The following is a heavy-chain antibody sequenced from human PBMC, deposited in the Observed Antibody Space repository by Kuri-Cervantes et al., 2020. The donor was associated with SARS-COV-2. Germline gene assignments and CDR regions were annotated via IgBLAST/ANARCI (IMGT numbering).Heavy chain of an antibody. V-gene: IGHV3-21*05. Sequence: GESLKISCAASGSTYSDSTLNWVRQAPGKGLEWVSYISPSSRNIIYYADSVKGRFTISRDNAKNSLYLQMNSLRAEDTSVCYCARDFLFLAAQDYWGQGTLVTVSS. CDR3: ARDFLFLAAQDY. J-gene: IGHJ4*02. CDR1: GSTYSDST. CDR2: ISPSSRNII. D-gene: IGHD6-13*01.